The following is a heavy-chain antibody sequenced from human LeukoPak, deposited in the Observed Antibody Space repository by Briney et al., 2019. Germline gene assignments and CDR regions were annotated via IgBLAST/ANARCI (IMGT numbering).Heavy chain of an antibody. CDR2: ISSSGSTI. D-gene: IGHD2-15*01. CDR1: GFTFGSYV. CDR3: ARGGGIFLFDY. V-gene: IGHV3-48*03. Sequence: GSLGPSFAASGFTFGSYVMNWVREAPGKGLGWVSYISSSGSTIYYPHSVKGRFTISRDNAKNSLYQQMNSLRTEDTAVYYCARGGGIFLFDYWGQGTLVTVSS. J-gene: IGHJ4*02.